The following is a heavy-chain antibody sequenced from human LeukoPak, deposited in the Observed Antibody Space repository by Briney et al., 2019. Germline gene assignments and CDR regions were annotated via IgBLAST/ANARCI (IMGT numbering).Heavy chain of an antibody. V-gene: IGHV1-69*04. Sequence: GSSVKVSCKASGGTFSSYAISWVRQAPGQGLERMGRIIPILGIANYAQKFQGRVTITADKSTSTAYMELSSLRSEDTAVYYCARDGSSEDAFDIWGQGTMVTVSS. CDR1: GGTFSSYA. J-gene: IGHJ3*02. CDR2: IIPILGIA. D-gene: IGHD6-19*01. CDR3: ARDGSSEDAFDI.